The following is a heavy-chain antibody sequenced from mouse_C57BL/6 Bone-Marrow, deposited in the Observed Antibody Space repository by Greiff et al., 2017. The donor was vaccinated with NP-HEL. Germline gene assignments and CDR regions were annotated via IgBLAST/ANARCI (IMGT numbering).Heavy chain of an antibody. D-gene: IGHD1-1*01. CDR1: GYTFTSYW. Sequence: QNGADLVKPGASVKLSCKASGYTFTSYWMHWVKQRPGRGLEWIGRIAPNSGGTKFNEKFKTKATLTVDKPSSTAYMQLSSLTSEDSGVYYCARYYYGSRGWYFDVWGTGTTVTVSS. V-gene: IGHV1-72*01. J-gene: IGHJ1*03. CDR3: ARYYYGSRGWYFDV. CDR2: IAPNSGGT.